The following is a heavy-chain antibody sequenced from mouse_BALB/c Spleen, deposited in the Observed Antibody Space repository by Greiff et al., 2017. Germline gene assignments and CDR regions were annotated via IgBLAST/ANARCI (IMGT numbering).Heavy chain of an antibody. V-gene: IGHV5-4*02. CDR1: GFTFSDYY. J-gene: IGHJ1*01. D-gene: IGHD2-14*01. CDR2: ISDGGSYT. CDR3: ARDAYRYDDGYFDV. Sequence: EVMLVESGGGLVKPGGSLKLSCAASGFTFSDYYMYWVRQTPEKRLEWVATISDGGSYTYYPDSVKGRFTISRDNAKNNLYLQMSSLKSEDTAMYYCARDAYRYDDGYFDVWGAGTTVTVSS.